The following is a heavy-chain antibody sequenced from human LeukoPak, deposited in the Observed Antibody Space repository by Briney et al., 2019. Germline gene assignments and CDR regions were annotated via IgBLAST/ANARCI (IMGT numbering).Heavy chain of an antibody. V-gene: IGHV4-61*02. CDR2: IYTSGRT. CDR3: AREVAKGDPNWFDP. CDR1: GDSISSGDCY. Sequence: SQTLSLTCTVSGDSISSGDCYWSWVRQAAGTGLEWIGRIYTSGRTNYNPSLKSRVIISLDASENQFSLRLRSVTAADTAVYYCAREVAKGDPNWFDPWGQGILVTVSS. J-gene: IGHJ5*02. D-gene: IGHD2-21*02.